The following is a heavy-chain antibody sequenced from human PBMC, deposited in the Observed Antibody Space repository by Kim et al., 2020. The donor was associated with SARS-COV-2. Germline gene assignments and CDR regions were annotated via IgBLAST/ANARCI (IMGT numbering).Heavy chain of an antibody. D-gene: IGHD2-21*01. J-gene: IGHJ3*02. Sequence: YAQNVQGRVSMTQDTSTGTVYMDLSSLRSEDTAVYYCVGEPIGVYLFDIWGQGTMVTVSS. V-gene: IGHV1-46*04. CDR3: VGEPIGVYLFDI.